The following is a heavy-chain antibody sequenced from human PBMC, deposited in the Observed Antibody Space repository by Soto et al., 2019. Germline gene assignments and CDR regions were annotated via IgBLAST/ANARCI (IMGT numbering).Heavy chain of an antibody. CDR1: GFSFSNYA. CDR2: IWYDGSNK. D-gene: IGHD4-17*01. CDR3: TRDPYGGIRYVFDS. V-gene: IGHV3-33*01. J-gene: IGHJ4*02. Sequence: QVQLVESGGGVVQPGKSLRLSCAASGFSFSNYAMHWVRQAPGKGLEWVAVIWYDGSNKYYADSVKGRFTISKDNSQTTVYLQMNSLRAEDTAVYYCTRDPYGGIRYVFDSWGQGTLVTVSS.